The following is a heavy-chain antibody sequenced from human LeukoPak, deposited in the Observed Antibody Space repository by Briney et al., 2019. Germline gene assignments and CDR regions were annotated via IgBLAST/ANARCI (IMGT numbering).Heavy chain of an antibody. CDR3: ARVGSSWYFDY. CDR2: ISAYNGDA. D-gene: IGHD6-13*01. CDR1: GYTFTRYD. Sequence: GASVKVSCKASGYTFTRYDINWVRQAPGQGLEWMGWISAYNGDANYAQMLQGRVTVTTDTSTSTAYMELRSLRSDDAAVYYCARVGSSWYFDYWGQGTLVTVSS. J-gene: IGHJ4*02. V-gene: IGHV1-18*04.